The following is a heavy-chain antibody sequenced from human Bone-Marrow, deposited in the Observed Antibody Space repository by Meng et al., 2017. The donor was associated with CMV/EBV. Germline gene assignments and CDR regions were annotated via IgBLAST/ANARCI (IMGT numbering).Heavy chain of an antibody. Sequence: SETLSLTCAVYGGSFSGYYWSWIRQPPGKGLEWIGEINHSGSTNYNPSLKSRVTISVDTSKNQFSLKLSSVTAADTAVYYCARDGGASSSWAKDYWGQGTLVTVSS. CDR3: ARDGGASSSWAKDY. D-gene: IGHD6-13*01. V-gene: IGHV4-34*01. J-gene: IGHJ4*02. CDR1: GGSFSGYY. CDR2: INHSGST.